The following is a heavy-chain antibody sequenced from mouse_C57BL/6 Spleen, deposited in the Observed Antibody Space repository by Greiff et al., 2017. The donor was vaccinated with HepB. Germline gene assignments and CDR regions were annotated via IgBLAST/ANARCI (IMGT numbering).Heavy chain of an antibody. CDR1: GYAFSSYW. J-gene: IGHJ4*01. V-gene: IGHV1-80*01. CDR3: ARYYGSLYAMDY. CDR2: IYPGDGDT. Sequence: VQLQASGAELVKPGASVKISCKASGYAFSSYWMNWVKQRPGKGLEWIGQIYPGDGDTNYNGKFKGKAPLTADNSSSTAYMQLSSLTSEDSAVYFCARYYGSLYAMDYWGQGTSVTVSS. D-gene: IGHD1-1*01.